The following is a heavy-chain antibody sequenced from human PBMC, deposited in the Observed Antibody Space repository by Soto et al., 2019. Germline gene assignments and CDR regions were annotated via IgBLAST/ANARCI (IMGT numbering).Heavy chain of an antibody. CDR1: GGSFSGYY. D-gene: IGHD2-21*01. V-gene: IGHV4-34*01. J-gene: IGHJ4*02. CDR3: ARSTGMAIFY. Sequence: SETLSLTCAVYGGSFSGYYWTWIRQPPGTGLEWIGEINHSGSTNYNPSLKSRVTITRDTSATTAYMELSSLRSEDTAVYYCARSTGMAIFYWGQGTLVTVSS. CDR2: INHSGST.